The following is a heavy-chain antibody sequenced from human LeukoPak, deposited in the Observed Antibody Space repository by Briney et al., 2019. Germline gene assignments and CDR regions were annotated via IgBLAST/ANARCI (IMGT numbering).Heavy chain of an antibody. D-gene: IGHD3-10*01. CDR3: ARATFFGRTFDY. V-gene: IGHV3-66*02. J-gene: IGHJ4*02. Sequence: GGSLRLSCAASGFTVSSNYMSWVRQAPGKGLEWVSVIFSGGSTYYADSVKGRFTISRDNSKNTLYLQMNSLRAEDTAVYYCARATFFGRTFDYWGQGTLVTVSS. CDR1: GFTVSSNY. CDR2: IFSGGST.